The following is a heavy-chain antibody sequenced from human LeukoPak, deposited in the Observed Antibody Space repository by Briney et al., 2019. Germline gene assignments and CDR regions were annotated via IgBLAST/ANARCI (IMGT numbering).Heavy chain of an antibody. CDR2: SYPGDSDT. CDR3: ASGRATVVVAATPFFQH. CDR1: GYSFTTYW. Sequence: GESLKISCKGSGYSFTTYWIGWVRQMPGKVLEWMGISYPGDSDTRYSPYFQGQVTISADNSISTAYLQWSSLKASDTAMYYCASGRATVVVAATPFFQHWGQGTLVTVSS. J-gene: IGHJ1*01. V-gene: IGHV5-51*01. D-gene: IGHD2-15*01.